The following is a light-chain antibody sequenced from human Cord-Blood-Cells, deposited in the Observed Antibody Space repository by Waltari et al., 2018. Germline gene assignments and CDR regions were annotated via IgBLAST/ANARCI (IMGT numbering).Light chain of an antibody. V-gene: IGLV2-14*01. CDR2: DVS. J-gene: IGLJ1*01. CDR3: SSYTSSSTLEV. Sequence: QSALTQPASVSGSPGQSITISCTGTRSDVGGYNYVSWYQQHPGKAPKLMIYDVSNRPSGVSNRFSGSKSGNTASLTISGLQVEDEADYYCSSYTSSSTLEVFGTGTKVTVL. CDR1: RSDVGGYNY.